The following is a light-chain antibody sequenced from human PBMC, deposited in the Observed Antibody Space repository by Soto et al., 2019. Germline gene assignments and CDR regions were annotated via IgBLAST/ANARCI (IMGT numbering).Light chain of an antibody. CDR3: QQYYSSPYT. CDR1: LSVRNSY. CDR2: DAF. Sequence: EIVLTQSPGTLSLSPGERATLSCRASLSVRNSYLAWYQQRPGQAPRLLIYDAFSRATGIPDRFSGGGSGTDFTLTISSLQPEDFATYYCQQYYSSPYTFGQGTKLEV. J-gene: IGKJ2*01. V-gene: IGKV3-20*01.